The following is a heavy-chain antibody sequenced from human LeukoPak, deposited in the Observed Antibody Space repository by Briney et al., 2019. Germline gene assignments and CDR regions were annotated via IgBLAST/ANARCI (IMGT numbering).Heavy chain of an antibody. CDR3: AREGYSSTWDVYGMDV. J-gene: IGHJ6*02. CDR1: GYTLTSYA. D-gene: IGHD6-13*01. Sequence: ASVNVSCKASGYTLTSYAMNWVRQAPGQGLEWMGGINTYTGNPMYAQGFTGRFVFSSDTPVSTAYLQISSLKAEDTAVYYCAREGYSSTWDVYGMDVWGQGTTVTVSS. V-gene: IGHV7-4-1*02. CDR2: INTYTGNP.